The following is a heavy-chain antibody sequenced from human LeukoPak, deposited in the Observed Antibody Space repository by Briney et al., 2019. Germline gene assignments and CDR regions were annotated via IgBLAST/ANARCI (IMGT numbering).Heavy chain of an antibody. V-gene: IGHV4-34*01. CDR1: GGSFSGYY. D-gene: IGHD2-2*01. CDR3: ARGRTFIVVVPAAMDRRYYFDY. J-gene: IGHJ4*02. CDR2: INHSGST. Sequence: SETLSLTCAVYGGSFSGYYWNWIRQPPGKGLEWIGEINHSGSTNYNLSLKSRVTISVDTSKNQFSLKVSSVTAADTAVYYCARGRTFIVVVPAAMDRRYYFDYWGQGTLVTVSS.